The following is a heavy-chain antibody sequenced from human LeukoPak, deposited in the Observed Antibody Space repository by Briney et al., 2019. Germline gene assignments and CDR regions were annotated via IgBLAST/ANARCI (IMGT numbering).Heavy chain of an antibody. J-gene: IGHJ4*02. V-gene: IGHV4-59*12. CDR3: ARGTKRWLQQALGFDY. Sequence: NTSETLSLTCTVSGGSISTYYWTWIRQPPGKGLEWIGYIYYSGSTNYNPSLKSRVTISVDTSKNQFSLKLSSVTAADTAVYYCARGTKRWLQQALGFDYWGQGTLVTVSS. CDR1: GGSISTYY. D-gene: IGHD5-24*01. CDR2: IYYSGST.